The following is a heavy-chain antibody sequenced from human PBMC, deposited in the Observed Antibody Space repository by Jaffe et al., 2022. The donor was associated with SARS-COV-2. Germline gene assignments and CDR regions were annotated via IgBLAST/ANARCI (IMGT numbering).Heavy chain of an antibody. CDR3: ARAGNGWYELAH. D-gene: IGHD6-19*01. J-gene: IGHJ4*02. Sequence: QVQLLQSGTEVRKPGASVKISCKASGYTFTAYTVHWVRQAPGQRPEWMGWVKAGDGNTDYSQKFQGRVAITRDTSATTVYLDLTSLRSEDTGVYYCARAGNGWYELAHWGQGTVVTVSS. CDR2: VKAGDGNT. V-gene: IGHV1-3*01. CDR1: GYTFTAYT.